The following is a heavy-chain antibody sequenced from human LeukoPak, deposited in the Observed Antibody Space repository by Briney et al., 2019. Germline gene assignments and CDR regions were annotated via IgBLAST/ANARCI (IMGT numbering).Heavy chain of an antibody. V-gene: IGHV3-23*01. J-gene: IGHJ4*02. Sequence: GGSLRLSCADSGFTFTRCGMGWVGQAPGKGLKWVSPIHGVGGTTFYAVSVKGRFTISRDNSKNMLYLLMNRLSAEDTAVYYCAKGRVGATDFDYWGQGTLVTVSS. CDR3: AKGRVGATDFDY. CDR2: IHGVGGTT. CDR1: GFTFTRCG. D-gene: IGHD1-26*01.